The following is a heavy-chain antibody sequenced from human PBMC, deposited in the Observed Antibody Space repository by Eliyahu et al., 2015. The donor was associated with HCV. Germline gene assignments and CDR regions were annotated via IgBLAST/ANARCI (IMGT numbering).Heavy chain of an antibody. Sequence: QVQLQESGPGLVKPSQTLALICTVSGDSITSGNYYWSWIRQPAGKGLEWIGRIYTTGITNYNPSLESRVTIEMDRAGNQFSLMLSSVTAADMAVYFCARGFYDPWHGPSDAFEIWGHGTAITVSS. D-gene: IGHD3-3*01. CDR2: IYTTGIT. V-gene: IGHV4-61*02. CDR1: GDSITSGNYY. J-gene: IGHJ3*02. CDR3: ARGFYDPWHGPSDAFEI.